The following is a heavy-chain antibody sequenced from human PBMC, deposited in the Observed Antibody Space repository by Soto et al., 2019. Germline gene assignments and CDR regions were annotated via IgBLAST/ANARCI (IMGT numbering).Heavy chain of an antibody. CDR1: GVSVSINSAT. CDR3: ARSSPYFDY. J-gene: IGHJ4*02. CDR2: TYYRSKWSN. Sequence: WQTLSLTCDISGVSVSINSATWNWIGQSPSRGLEWLGRTYYRSKWSNDYAVSVKSRITINRDTSKNQFSLQLNSVTPEDTAVYYCARSSPYFDYWGQGTLVTVSS. V-gene: IGHV6-1*01.